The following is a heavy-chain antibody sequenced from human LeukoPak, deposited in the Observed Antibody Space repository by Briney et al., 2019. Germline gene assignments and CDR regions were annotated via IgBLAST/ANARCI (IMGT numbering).Heavy chain of an antibody. D-gene: IGHD1-1*01. J-gene: IGHJ3*02. Sequence: GESLKISCKGSGYSFTSYWIGWVRQMPGKGLEWMGIIYPGDSDTRYSPSFQGQVTISADKSISTAYLQWSSLKASDTAMYYCARQFAWAQQSEAFDIWGQGTMVTVSS. CDR2: IYPGDSDT. CDR3: ARQFAWAQQSEAFDI. CDR1: GYSFTSYW. V-gene: IGHV5-51*01.